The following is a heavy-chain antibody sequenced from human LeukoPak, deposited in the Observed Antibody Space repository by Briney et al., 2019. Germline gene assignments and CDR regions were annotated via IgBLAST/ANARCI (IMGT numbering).Heavy chain of an antibody. V-gene: IGHV3-30*03. CDR3: VGPKGPAAIFGFDY. D-gene: IGHD2-2*01. CDR1: GFTFSSYG. CDR2: ISYDGSNK. J-gene: IGHJ4*02. Sequence: GGTLRLSCAASGFTFSSYGMSWVRQAPGKGLEWVAVISYDGSNKYYADSVKGRFTISRDNSKNTLYLQMNSLRAEDTAVYYCVGPKGPAAIFGFDYWGQGTLVTVSS.